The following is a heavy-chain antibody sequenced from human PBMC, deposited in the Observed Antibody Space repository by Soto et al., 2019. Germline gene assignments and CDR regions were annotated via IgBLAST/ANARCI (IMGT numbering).Heavy chain of an antibody. CDR1: GYTFTSQW. V-gene: IGHV5-51*01. Sequence: PGESLKISCKASGYTFTSQWIGWVRQKPGKGLEWMGLIFPGDSDTRYSPSFQGQVTISADKSISTAFLQWSSLKASDTAMYYCARQLRAARPTGGMDVWGQGTTVTVSS. CDR2: IFPGDSDT. CDR3: ARQLRAARPTGGMDV. J-gene: IGHJ6*02. D-gene: IGHD6-6*01.